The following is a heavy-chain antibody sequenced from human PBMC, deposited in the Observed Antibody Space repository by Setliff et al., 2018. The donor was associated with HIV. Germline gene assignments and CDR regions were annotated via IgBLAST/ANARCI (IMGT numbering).Heavy chain of an antibody. Sequence: PSETLSLTCTVSGGSIRSSSYYWGWIRHPPGKGLDWIGSIYYTGSTYYNLSLKSRVTISVDTSKNEFSLELSSVTAADTAVYYCARHVATFLGTQFYYPDYWGQGTLVTVSS. D-gene: IGHD2-21*01. CDR2: IYYTGST. CDR1: GGSIRSSSYY. CDR3: ARHVATFLGTQFYYPDY. V-gene: IGHV4-39*01. J-gene: IGHJ4*02.